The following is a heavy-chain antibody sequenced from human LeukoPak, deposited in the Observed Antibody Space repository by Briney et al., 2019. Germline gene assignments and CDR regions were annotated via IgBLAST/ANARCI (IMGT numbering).Heavy chain of an antibody. CDR2: TNPNSSDT. J-gene: IGHJ5*02. D-gene: IGHD1/OR15-1a*01. Sequence: GASVKVSCKASGYTYTDYYMHWVRQAPGQGLEWMGWTNPNSSDTNYTQKFQDRVTMTRDTSITTAYMELRTLRSDDTAVYYCARDRQGLTAGTNNWFDPWGQGTLVSVSS. CDR3: ARDRQGLTAGTNNWFDP. CDR1: GYTYTDYY. V-gene: IGHV1-2*02.